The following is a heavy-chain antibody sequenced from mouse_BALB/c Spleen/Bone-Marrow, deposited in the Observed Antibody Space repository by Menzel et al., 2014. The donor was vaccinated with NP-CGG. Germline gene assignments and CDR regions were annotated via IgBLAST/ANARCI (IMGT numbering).Heavy chain of an antibody. CDR1: GYALTSYN. Sequence: EVKLMESGPELVKPGASVKVSCKASGYALTSYNMYWVKQSHGKSLEWIGHIDPFNGGTSYNQKFKGKATLTVDKSAXTAYMHLNSLTSEDSAVYYCTREYYGKGFAYWGQGTLVTVSA. CDR2: IDPFNGGT. J-gene: IGHJ3*01. V-gene: IGHV1S135*01. D-gene: IGHD2-1*01. CDR3: TREYYGKGFAY.